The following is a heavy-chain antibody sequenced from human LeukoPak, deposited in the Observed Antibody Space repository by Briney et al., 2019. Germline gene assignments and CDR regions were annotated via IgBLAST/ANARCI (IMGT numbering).Heavy chain of an antibody. Sequence: ASVKVSCKASGYSFTSYGISWVRQAPGQGLEWMGWIRAYNGNTNYAQRLQGRVTMTTDTSTSTAYMELRSLTSDDTAVYYCARVPSGGPFDYWGQGTLVTVSS. CDR2: IRAYNGNT. CDR3: ARVPSGGPFDY. CDR1: GYSFTSYG. J-gene: IGHJ4*02. D-gene: IGHD2-15*01. V-gene: IGHV1-18*01.